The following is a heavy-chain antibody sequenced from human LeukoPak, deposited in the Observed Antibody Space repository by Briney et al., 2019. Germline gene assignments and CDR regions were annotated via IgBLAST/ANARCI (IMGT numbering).Heavy chain of an antibody. CDR3: ASALLYYYGMDV. CDR1: VGTFSSYA. V-gene: IGHV1-69*04. J-gene: IGHJ6*02. Sequence: GASVKVSCKASVGTFSSYAISWVRQAPGQGLEWMGRIIPILGIANYAQKFQGRVTITADKSTSTAYMELSSLRSEDTAVYYCASALLYYYGMDVWGQGTTVTVSS. CDR2: IIPILGIA.